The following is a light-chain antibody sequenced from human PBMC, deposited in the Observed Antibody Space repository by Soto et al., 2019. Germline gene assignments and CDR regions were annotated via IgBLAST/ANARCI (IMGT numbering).Light chain of an antibody. CDR2: NNN. Sequence: QSVVTQPPAASGAPGQRVTISCSGSRSNIGSQGVQWFQHLPGTAPKLLMQNNNERPSWVTDRFSGSKSGTYASLAITGLQSEDEGYYYCATWDDSLDGPFFGGGTKLTVL. J-gene: IGLJ2*01. CDR1: RSNIGSQG. V-gene: IGLV1-44*01. CDR3: ATWDDSLDGPF.